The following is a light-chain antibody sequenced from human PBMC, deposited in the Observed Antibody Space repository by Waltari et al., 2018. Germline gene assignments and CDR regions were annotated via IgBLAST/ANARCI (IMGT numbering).Light chain of an antibody. CDR1: SSDIGAYNY. CDR2: DVS. J-gene: IGLJ3*02. Sequence: QSVLTQPASVSGSPGQSITISCTGTSSDIGAYNYVSWYQQHPGKAPKLMIYDVSKSASGVSNRFSGSKSATTASLTIFGLQADDEDYYYCSSYTRSNSWVFGGGTKLTVL. V-gene: IGLV2-14*01. CDR3: SSYTRSNSWV.